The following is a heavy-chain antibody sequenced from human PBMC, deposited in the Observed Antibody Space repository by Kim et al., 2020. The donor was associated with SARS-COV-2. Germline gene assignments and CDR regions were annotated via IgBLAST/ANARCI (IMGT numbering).Heavy chain of an antibody. J-gene: IGHJ4*02. CDR3: ATDYNGNSGAGVLKF. Sequence: NPSPKSRVTMSKDTSTNQFSLKLTSVTAADTAVYYCATDYNGNSGAGVLKFWGQGTLVTVSS. D-gene: IGHD4-4*01. V-gene: IGHV4-34*01.